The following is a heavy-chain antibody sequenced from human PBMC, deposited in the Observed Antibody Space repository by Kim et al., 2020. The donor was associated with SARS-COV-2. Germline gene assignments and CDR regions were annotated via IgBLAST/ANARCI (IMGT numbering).Heavy chain of an antibody. CDR3: ARSYCSSTSCYFLQH. CDR2: IYYSGST. D-gene: IGHD2-2*01. V-gene: IGHV4-61*01. Sequence: SETLSLTCTVSGGSVSSGSYYWSWIRQPPGKGLEWIGYIYYSGSTNYNPSLKSRVTISVDTSKNQFSLKLSSVTAADTAVYYCARSYCSSTSCYFLQHWGQGTLVTVSS. CDR1: GGSVSSGSYY. J-gene: IGHJ1*01.